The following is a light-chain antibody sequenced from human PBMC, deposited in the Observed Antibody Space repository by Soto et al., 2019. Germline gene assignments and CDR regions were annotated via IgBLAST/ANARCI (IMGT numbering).Light chain of an antibody. CDR2: AAS. V-gene: IGKV1-39*01. Sequence: HLTLSPSSISTSVGDTVPITCRASLSISTYLKWYQHIPGKPPRRLIYAASTLQSGVPSRFSGSRAGTDFTLTISSLQPDDYATDYCQQKYGTPPYTFGQGTKVDI. CDR1: LSISTY. CDR3: QQKYGTPPYT. J-gene: IGKJ2*01.